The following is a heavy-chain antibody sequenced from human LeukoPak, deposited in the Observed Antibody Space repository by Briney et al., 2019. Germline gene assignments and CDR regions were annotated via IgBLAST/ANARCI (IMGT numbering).Heavy chain of an antibody. CDR3: ARLYSSSSGLRASDY. J-gene: IGHJ4*02. CDR2: ISYDGSNK. V-gene: IGHV3-30*03. CDR1: GFTFSNYG. Sequence: GGSLRLSCAASGFTFSNYGMHWVRQAPGKGLEWVALISYDGSNKYFADSVKGRFTISRDNSKNSLYLQMNSLRAEDTAVYYCARLYSSSSGLRASDYWGQGTLVTVSS. D-gene: IGHD6-6*01.